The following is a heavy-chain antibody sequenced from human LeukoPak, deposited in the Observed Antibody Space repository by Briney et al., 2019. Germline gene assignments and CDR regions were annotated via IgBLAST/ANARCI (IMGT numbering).Heavy chain of an antibody. CDR3: ATDSLGLVNDAFDI. V-gene: IGHV1-24*01. D-gene: IGHD2-8*02. Sequence: ASVKASCKVSGYTLTELSMHWVRQAPGKGLEWMGGFDPEDGETIYAQKFQGRVTMTEDTSTDTAYMELSSLRSEDTAVYYCATDSLGLVNDAFDIWGQGTMVTVSS. CDR2: FDPEDGET. J-gene: IGHJ3*02. CDR1: GYTLTELS.